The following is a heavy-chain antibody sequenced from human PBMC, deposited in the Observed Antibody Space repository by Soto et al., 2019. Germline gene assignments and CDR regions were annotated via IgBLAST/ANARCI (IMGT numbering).Heavy chain of an antibody. CDR1: GYTFTSYA. V-gene: IGHV1-3*01. J-gene: IGHJ4*02. CDR2: INAGNANT. CDR3: ARGRADYFDY. Sequence: ASVKVSCKASGYTFTSYAVHWVRQAPGQRLEWMGWINAGNANTKYSEKFQGRVTMTRNTSISTAYMELSSLRSEDTAVYYCARGRADYFDYWGQGTLVTVSS.